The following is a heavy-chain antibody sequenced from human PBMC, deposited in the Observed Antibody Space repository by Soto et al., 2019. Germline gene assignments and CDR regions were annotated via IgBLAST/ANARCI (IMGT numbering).Heavy chain of an antibody. V-gene: IGHV4-31*03. CDR3: ARIDGGSSGWFSY. Sequence: QVHLQESGPGLVKPSQTLSLTCTVSGGSISSGGYYWSWIRQHPGKGLEWIGNIYYSGRTYYNPSLKGRVSISVDTSKNQFSLRLSSVTAADTAVYSCARIDGGSSGWFSYWGQGTLVTVSS. D-gene: IGHD6-19*01. CDR1: GGSISSGGYY. CDR2: IYYSGRT. J-gene: IGHJ4*02.